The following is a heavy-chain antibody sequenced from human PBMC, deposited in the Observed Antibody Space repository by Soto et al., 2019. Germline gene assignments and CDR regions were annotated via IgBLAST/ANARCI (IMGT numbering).Heavy chain of an antibody. CDR2: ISAYNGNT. V-gene: IGHV1-18*01. Sequence: QVQLLQSGAEVKKPGASVKISCKASGYTFTSYGIRWVRQSPGQGLEWMGWISAYNGNTNYAQKLQGRVTMTTDTSMSTAYMELRSLRSDATSVYYCARDTIVVVPAAMPAGEDYWGQGTLVIVSS. D-gene: IGHD2-2*01. J-gene: IGHJ4*02. CDR1: GYTFTSYG. CDR3: ARDTIVVVPAAMPAGEDY.